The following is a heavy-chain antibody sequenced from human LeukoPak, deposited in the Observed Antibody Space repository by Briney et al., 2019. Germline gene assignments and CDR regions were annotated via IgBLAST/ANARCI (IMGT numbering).Heavy chain of an antibody. Sequence: GGSLRLSCAASEFTVSSNYMNWVRPAPGKGLEWVSVIYSGGDTYYANSVKDRFTISRDNSKNTLYLQMNSLRAEDTAVYYCTSLRSKAPVQVYWGQGTLVTVSS. CDR3: TSLRSKAPVQVY. D-gene: IGHD2-15*01. J-gene: IGHJ4*02. CDR2: IYSGGDT. CDR1: EFTVSSNY. V-gene: IGHV3-66*01.